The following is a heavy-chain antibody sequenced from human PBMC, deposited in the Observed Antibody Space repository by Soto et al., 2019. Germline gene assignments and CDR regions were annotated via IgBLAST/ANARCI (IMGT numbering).Heavy chain of an antibody. CDR2: IYYSGST. J-gene: IGHJ5*02. CDR1: GGSISSSSYY. Sequence: SQTLSLTCTVSGGSISSSSYYWGWIRQPPGKGLEWIGSIYYSGSTYYNPSLKSRVTISVDTSKNQFSLKLSSVTAADTAVYYCARQVVAYCSGGSCYSPNSHWFDPWCQGTLVTVS. D-gene: IGHD2-15*01. V-gene: IGHV4-39*01. CDR3: ARQVVAYCSGGSCYSPNSHWFDP.